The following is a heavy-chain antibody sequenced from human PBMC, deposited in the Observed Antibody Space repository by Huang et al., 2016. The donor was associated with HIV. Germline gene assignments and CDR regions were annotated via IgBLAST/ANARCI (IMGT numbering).Heavy chain of an antibody. Sequence: QVQLQQWGTGLLKPSETLSLKCAVYGGSFSNHYWSWSRQSPGKGTEWIGEINHRGKSTHNPSLRSRITMSIDTSKSQFYLNLTSVTTADTGVYYCARPKMIDGTPDSSWNYFDSWGQGTLVIVSS. J-gene: IGHJ4*02. CDR1: GGSFSNHY. CDR2: INHRGKS. V-gene: IGHV4-34*02. CDR3: ARPKMIDGTPDSSWNYFDS. D-gene: IGHD2-21*01.